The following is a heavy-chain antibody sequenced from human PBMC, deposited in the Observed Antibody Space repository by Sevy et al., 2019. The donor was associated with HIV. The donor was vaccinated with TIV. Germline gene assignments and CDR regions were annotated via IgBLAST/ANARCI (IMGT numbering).Heavy chain of an antibody. CDR3: AGTYDSIMGALDI. J-gene: IGHJ3*02. V-gene: IGHV4-59*01. Sequence: SETLSLTCTVSGGSISSYYWSWIRQPPGKGLEWIGYIYYSGSTNYNPSLKSRVTISVDTSKNQFSLKLSSVTAADTAVYYCAGTYDSIMGALDIWGQGTMVTVSS. CDR1: GGSISSYY. CDR2: IYYSGST. D-gene: IGHD3-22*01.